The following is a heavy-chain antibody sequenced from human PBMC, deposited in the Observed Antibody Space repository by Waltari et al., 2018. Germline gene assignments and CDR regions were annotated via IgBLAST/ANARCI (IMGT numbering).Heavy chain of an antibody. CDR3: ARARGSSGYSENFDY. CDR2: FIPILGKA. D-gene: IGHD3-22*01. Sequence: QVQLVQSGAEVKKPGSSVKVSCKASGGTFSSYTISWVRQAPGQGLEGMGRFIPILGKANYAQKFQGRVTITADKSTSTAYMGLSSLRSEDTAVYYCARARGSSGYSENFDYWGQGTLVTVSS. V-gene: IGHV1-69*08. CDR1: GGTFSSYT. J-gene: IGHJ4*02.